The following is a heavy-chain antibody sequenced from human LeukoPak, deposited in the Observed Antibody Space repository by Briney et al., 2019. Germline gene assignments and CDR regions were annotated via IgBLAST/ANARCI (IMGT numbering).Heavy chain of an antibody. Sequence: ASVKVSCKASGYTFTGYYMHWVRQAPGQGLERMGWINPNSGGTNYAQKFQGRVTMTRDTSISTAYMELSRLRSDDTAVYYCARVGSGGSYGGVWFDPWGQGTLVTVSS. D-gene: IGHD1-26*01. CDR1: GYTFTGYY. CDR2: INPNSGGT. CDR3: ARVGSGGSYGGVWFDP. J-gene: IGHJ5*02. V-gene: IGHV1-2*02.